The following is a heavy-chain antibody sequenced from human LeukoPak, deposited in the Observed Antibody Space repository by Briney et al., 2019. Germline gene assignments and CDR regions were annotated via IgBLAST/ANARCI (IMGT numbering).Heavy chain of an antibody. CDR1: GFTFSDYY. CDR3: ARTWGQTTVTTWYFDL. Sequence: GGSLRLSCAASGFTFSDYYMSWIRQAPGKGLEWVSYISSSGSTIYYADSVKGRFTISRDNAKNSLYLQMNSLRAEDTAVYYCARTWGQTTVTTWYFDLWGRGTLVTVSS. J-gene: IGHJ2*01. CDR2: ISSSGSTI. D-gene: IGHD4-17*01. V-gene: IGHV3-11*01.